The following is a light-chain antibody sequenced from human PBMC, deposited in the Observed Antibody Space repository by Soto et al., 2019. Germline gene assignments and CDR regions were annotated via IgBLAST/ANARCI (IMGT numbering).Light chain of an antibody. V-gene: IGKV1-39*01. J-gene: IGKJ4*01. CDR2: DAS. Sequence: DIQMTQSPSSLSASVGDRVTITCRASQYISTSLFWFQQKPGKAPELLISDASSLQSGVPSRFSGSGSGTDFSLTISSLQPEDFATYYCLQTSSAPLTFGGGTTVEI. CDR1: QYISTS. CDR3: LQTSSAPLT.